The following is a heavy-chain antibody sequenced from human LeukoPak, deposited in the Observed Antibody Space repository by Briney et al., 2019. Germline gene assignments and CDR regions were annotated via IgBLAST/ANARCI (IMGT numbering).Heavy chain of an antibody. CDR1: GGSFSGYY. CDR3: ERSRRHYITMIVVANNWFDP. Sequence: SETLSLTCAVYGGSFSGYYWSWIRQPPGKGLEWIGEINHSGSTNYNPSLKSRVTISVDTSKNQFSLKLSSVTAADTAVYYCERSRRHYITMIVVANNWFDPWGQGTLVTVSS. D-gene: IGHD3-22*01. V-gene: IGHV4-34*01. J-gene: IGHJ5*02. CDR2: INHSGST.